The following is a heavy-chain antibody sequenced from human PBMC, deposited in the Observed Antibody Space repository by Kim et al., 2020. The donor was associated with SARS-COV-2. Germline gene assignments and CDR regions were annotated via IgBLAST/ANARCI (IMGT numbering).Heavy chain of an antibody. CDR1: GGTFSSYA. Sequence: SVKVSCKASGGTFSSYAISWVRQAPGQGLEWMGGIIPIFGTANYAQKFQGRVTITADESTSTAYMELSSLRSEDTAVYYCAREGYSGSYDTQKIYYYYYGMDVWGQGTTVTVSS. D-gene: IGHD1-26*01. CDR2: IIPIFGTA. CDR3: AREGYSGSYDTQKIYYYYYGMDV. J-gene: IGHJ6*02. V-gene: IGHV1-69*13.